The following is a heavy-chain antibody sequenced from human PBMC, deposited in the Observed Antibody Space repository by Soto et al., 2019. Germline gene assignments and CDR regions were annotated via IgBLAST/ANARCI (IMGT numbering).Heavy chain of an antibody. Sequence: PGGSLRLSCVTSGFTFSNYAMHWVRQAPGKGLEWVGVIWFGGNNKYYGDSVKGRFAISRDNSKNTVYLQINSLRAEDTAVYYCARDREVRERWVPPAEYWGQGTRVTVSS. CDR2: IWFGGNNK. CDR3: ARDREVRERWVPPAEY. D-gene: IGHD3-10*01. CDR1: GFTFSNYA. J-gene: IGHJ4*02. V-gene: IGHV3-33*04.